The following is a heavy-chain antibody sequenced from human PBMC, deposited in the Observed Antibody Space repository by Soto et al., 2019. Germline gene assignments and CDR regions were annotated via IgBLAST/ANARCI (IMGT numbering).Heavy chain of an antibody. D-gene: IGHD3-22*01. CDR1: GFTFSTYW. CDR3: ARAPHNYDSSVHLYYYHYTMDV. Sequence: GGSLRLSXAASGFTFSTYWMSWVRQAPGKGLEWVANIKLDGSEKYYVDSVKGRFTISRDNAKNSLYLQMNSLRAEDTAVYYCARAPHNYDSSVHLYYYHYTMDVWGQGTTVTVSS. CDR2: IKLDGSEK. J-gene: IGHJ6*02. V-gene: IGHV3-7*03.